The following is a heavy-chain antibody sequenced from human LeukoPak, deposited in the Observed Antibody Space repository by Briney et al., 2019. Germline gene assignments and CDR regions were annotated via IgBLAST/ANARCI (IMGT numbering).Heavy chain of an antibody. J-gene: IGHJ3*02. D-gene: IGHD1/OR15-1a*01. CDR3: ARWRPLEHSLDI. CDR1: GFTFSSYA. CDR2: ISSNGGST. Sequence: GGSLRLSCAASGFTFSSYAMHWVRQAPGKGLEYVSAISSNGGSTYYANSVKGRFTISRDNSKNTLYLQMGSLRAEDMAVYYCARWRPLEHSLDIWGQGTMVTVSS. V-gene: IGHV3-64*01.